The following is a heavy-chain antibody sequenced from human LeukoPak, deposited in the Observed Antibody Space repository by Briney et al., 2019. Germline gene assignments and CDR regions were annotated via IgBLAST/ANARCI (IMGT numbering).Heavy chain of an antibody. CDR2: ISYRGST. CDR3: ATHYCNGGRCSVNWFDP. J-gene: IGHJ5*02. D-gene: IGHD2-15*01. CDR1: GGSIINHY. Sequence: SETLSLTCTVSGGSIINHYWIWIRQPPGKGLEWIGHISYRGSTNYNPSLKSRVTISVDTSNNQFSLKLTSVTAADTAVYYCATHYCNGGRCSVNWFDPSGQGTLVTVSS. V-gene: IGHV4-59*11.